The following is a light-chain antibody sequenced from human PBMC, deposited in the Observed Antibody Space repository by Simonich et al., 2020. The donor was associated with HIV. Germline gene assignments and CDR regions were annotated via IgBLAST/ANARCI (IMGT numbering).Light chain of an antibody. CDR3: SSYTSSSTVV. J-gene: IGLJ3*02. V-gene: IGLV2-14*03. CDR1: SSDIGGYNY. CDR2: DVS. Sequence: QSALTQPASVSGYPGQSITISCTGTSSDIGGYNYVSWYQQYPGKAPELMIYDVSNRPSGVSNRFSGSKSGNTASLTISGLQAEDEADYYCSSYTSSSTVVFGGETKLTVL.